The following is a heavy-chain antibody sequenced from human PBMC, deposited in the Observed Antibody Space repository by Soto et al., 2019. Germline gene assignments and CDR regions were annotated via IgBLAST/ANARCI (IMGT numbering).Heavy chain of an antibody. CDR1: GGSISSHY. V-gene: IGHV4-59*11. CDR3: ARGGDNSPWYYSL. CDR2: IFSNGRT. D-gene: IGHD3-10*01. J-gene: IGHJ4*02. Sequence: QVQLQESGPGLVKPSETLSLICSVSGGSISSHYWTWIRRPPGKGLEWIGYIFSNGRTNYNPSLESRVTISVDTSKNQLSLKLRSVTAADTAVYYCARGGDNSPWYYSLWGQGTQVAVSP.